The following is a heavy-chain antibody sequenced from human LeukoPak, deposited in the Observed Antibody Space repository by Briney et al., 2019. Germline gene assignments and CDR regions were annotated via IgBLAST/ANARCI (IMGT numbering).Heavy chain of an antibody. D-gene: IGHD1-14*01. V-gene: IGHV3-23*01. CDR3: AKHTEIWYYYYGMDV. CDR2: ISGFGGRT. Sequence: GGSLRLSCAASGFTFSSYAMSCVRQARGEALEWVSAISGFGGRTYYADSVKGRFTISRDNSKNTLYLQMNSLRAEDTAVYYCAKHTEIWYYYYGMDVWGQGTTVTVSS. J-gene: IGHJ6*02. CDR1: GFTFSSYA.